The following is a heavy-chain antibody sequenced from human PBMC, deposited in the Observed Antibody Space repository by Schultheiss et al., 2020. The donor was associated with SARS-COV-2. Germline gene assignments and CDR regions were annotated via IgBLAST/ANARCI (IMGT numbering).Heavy chain of an antibody. J-gene: IGHJ6*02. D-gene: IGHD3-10*01. CDR2: IYTSGST. Sequence: SETLSLTCTVSGGSISSYYWSWIRQPPGKGLEWIGRIYTSGSTNYNPSLKSRVTMSVDTSKNQFSLKLSSVTAADTAVYYCARFMVRPPHYYAMDVWGQGTTVTVSS. CDR3: ARFMVRPPHYYAMDV. V-gene: IGHV4-4*07. CDR1: GGSISSYY.